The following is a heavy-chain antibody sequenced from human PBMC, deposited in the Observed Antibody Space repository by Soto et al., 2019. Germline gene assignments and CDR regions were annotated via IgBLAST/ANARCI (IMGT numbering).Heavy chain of an antibody. D-gene: IGHD1-26*01. CDR3: ATQEVGGSYVYTFDP. CDR1: GCSITSSSSY. J-gene: IGHJ5*02. CDR2: IYYSGST. V-gene: IGHV4-39*01. Sequence: SETLSLTCTVSGCSITSSSSYWGWIRRPPGKGLEWIGSIYYSGSTYYNPSLKSRVTISVDTSKNQFSLKLSSVTAADTAVYYCATQEVGGSYVYTFDPWGQGTLVTVS.